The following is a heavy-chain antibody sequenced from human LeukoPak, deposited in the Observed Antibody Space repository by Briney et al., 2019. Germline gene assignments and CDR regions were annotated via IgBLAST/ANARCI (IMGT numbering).Heavy chain of an antibody. CDR1: GGSFSDYY. Sequence: SETLSLTCAVHGGSFSDYYWGWIRQPPGKGLEWIGSIYHSGSTYYNPSLKNRVTISVDTSKNQFSLKLTSVTAADTALYYCVRENISGTNWFDPWGQGTLVTVSS. J-gene: IGHJ5*02. V-gene: IGHV4-38-2*02. CDR2: IYHSGST. CDR3: VRENISGTNWFDP. D-gene: IGHD3-10*01.